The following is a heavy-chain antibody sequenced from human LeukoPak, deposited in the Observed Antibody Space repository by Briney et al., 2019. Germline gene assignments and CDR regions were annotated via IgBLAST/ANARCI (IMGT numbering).Heavy chain of an antibody. D-gene: IGHD6-19*01. J-gene: IGHJ4*02. V-gene: IGHV3-66*01. Sequence: GGSLRLSCAASGFTFSSYAMSWVRQAPGKGLEWVSVIYSGGSTYYADSVKGRFTISRDNSKNTLYLQMNSLRAEDTAVYYCARTPLAVAGTGPDYWGQGTLVTVSS. CDR2: IYSGGST. CDR3: ARTPLAVAGTGPDY. CDR1: GFTFSSYA.